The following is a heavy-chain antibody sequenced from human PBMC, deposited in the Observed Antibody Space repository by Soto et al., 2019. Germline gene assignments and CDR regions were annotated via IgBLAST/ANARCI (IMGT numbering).Heavy chain of an antibody. V-gene: IGHV1-18*01. J-gene: IGHJ6*02. CDR3: ARGAASYYYYGMDV. CDR1: GYTFTSYG. CDR2: ISAYNGNT. D-gene: IGHD6-13*01. Sequence: ASVKVSCKASGYTFTSYGIGWVRQAPGQGLEWMGWISAYNGNTNYAQKLQGRVTMTTDTSTSTAYMELRSLRSDDTAVYYCARGAASYYYYGMDVWGQGTTVTVSS.